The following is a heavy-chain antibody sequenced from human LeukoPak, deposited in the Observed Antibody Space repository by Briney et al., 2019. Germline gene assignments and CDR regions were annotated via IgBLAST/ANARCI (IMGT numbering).Heavy chain of an antibody. CDR3: ARVGSGSGTVWSGYFQH. CDR1: GGSISSGTYY. CDR2: IYTTGST. D-gene: IGHD4-17*01. Sequence: SETLSLTCAVSGGSISSGTYYWSWIRQPAGKGLEWIGRIYTTGSTSYNPSLKSRVTVSVDTSKNQFSLKLSSVTAADTAVYYCARVGSGSGTVWSGYFQHWGQGTLVTVSS. V-gene: IGHV4-61*02. J-gene: IGHJ1*01.